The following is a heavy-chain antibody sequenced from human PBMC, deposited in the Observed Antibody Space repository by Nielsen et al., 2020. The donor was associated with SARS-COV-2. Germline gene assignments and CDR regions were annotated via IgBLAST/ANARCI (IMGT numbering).Heavy chain of an antibody. J-gene: IGHJ4*02. CDR1: GFTFTAYW. V-gene: IGHV3-30*03. D-gene: IGHD6-6*01. Sequence: GESLKISCTASGFTFTAYWMHWVRQAPGKGLEWVAIISHDGNTLYNVGSVKGRFTISRDNSKDTLYLQMNSLRLEDTAVYYCAREGPDSSSSYFDYWGQGTLVTVSS. CDR3: AREGPDSSSSYFDY. CDR2: ISHDGNTL.